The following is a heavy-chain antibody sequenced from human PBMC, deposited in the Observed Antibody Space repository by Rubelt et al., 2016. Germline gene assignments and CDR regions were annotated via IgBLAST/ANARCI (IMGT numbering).Heavy chain of an antibody. J-gene: IGHJ4*02. V-gene: IGHV3-33*01. CDR3: AREIHHGSGSYYNYFDY. CDR2: IWYDGSNK. CDR1: GFTFSSYG. Sequence: GFTFSSYGMHWVRQAPGKGLEWVAVIWYDGSNKYYADSVKGRFTISRDNSKNTLYLQMNSLRAEDTAVYYCAREIHHGSGSYYNYFDYWGQGTLVTVSS. D-gene: IGHD3-10*01.